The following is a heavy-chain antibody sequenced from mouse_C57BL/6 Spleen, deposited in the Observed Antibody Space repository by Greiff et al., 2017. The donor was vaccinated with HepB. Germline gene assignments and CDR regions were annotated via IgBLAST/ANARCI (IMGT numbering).Heavy chain of an antibody. J-gene: IGHJ2*01. V-gene: IGHV3-6*01. CDR3: AREGAYGSFFDY. CDR1: GYSITSGYY. D-gene: IGHD1-1*01. CDR2: ISYDGSN. Sequence: VQLKQSGPGLVKPSQSLSLTCSVTGYSITSGYYWNWIRQFPGNKLEWMGYISYDGSNNYNPSLKNRISITRDTSKNQFFLKLNSVTTEDTATYYCAREGAYGSFFDYWGQGTTLTVSS.